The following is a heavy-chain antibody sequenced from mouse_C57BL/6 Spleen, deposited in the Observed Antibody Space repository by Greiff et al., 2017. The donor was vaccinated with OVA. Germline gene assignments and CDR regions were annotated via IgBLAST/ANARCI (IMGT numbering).Heavy chain of an antibody. CDR1: GYTFTSYW. Sequence: QVQLQQPGAELVRPGSSVKLSCKASGYTFTSYWMDWVKQRPGQGLEWIGNIYPSDGETHYNQKFKDKATLTVDKSSSTAYMQLSSLTSEDSAVYYCARGDGSSSYYFDYWGQGTTLTVSS. J-gene: IGHJ2*01. CDR3: ARGDGSSSYYFDY. V-gene: IGHV1-61*01. CDR2: IYPSDGET. D-gene: IGHD1-1*01.